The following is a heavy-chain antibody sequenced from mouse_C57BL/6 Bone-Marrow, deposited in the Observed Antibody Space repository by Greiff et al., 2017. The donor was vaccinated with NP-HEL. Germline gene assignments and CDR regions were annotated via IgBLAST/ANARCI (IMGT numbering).Heavy chain of an antibody. V-gene: IGHV1-72*01. J-gene: IGHJ2*01. CDR1: GYTFTSYW. Sequence: LVESGAELVKPGASVKLSCKASGYTFTSYWMHWVKQRPGRGLEWIGRIDPNSGGTKYNEKFKSKATLTVDKPSSTAYMQLSSLTSEDSAVYYCARDKDFITTVVLDYWGQGTTLTVSS. CDR3: ARDKDFITTVVLDY. D-gene: IGHD1-1*01. CDR2: IDPNSGGT.